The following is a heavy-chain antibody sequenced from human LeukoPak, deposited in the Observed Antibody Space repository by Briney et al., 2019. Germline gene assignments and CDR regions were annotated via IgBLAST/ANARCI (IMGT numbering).Heavy chain of an antibody. CDR2: MYLSGTT. J-gene: IGHJ5*02. Sequence: SGTLSLTCTVSGDSINSLDLWSWVRQPPGKGLEWIGEMYLSGTTHSNPSVKSRVTISIDKSKNQFFLNLSSVTAADTAVYYCGRRGSYSSSSRYWFDPWGQGTLVTVSS. D-gene: IGHD6-6*01. CDR3: GRRGSYSSSSRYWFDP. V-gene: IGHV4-4*02. CDR1: GDSINSLDL.